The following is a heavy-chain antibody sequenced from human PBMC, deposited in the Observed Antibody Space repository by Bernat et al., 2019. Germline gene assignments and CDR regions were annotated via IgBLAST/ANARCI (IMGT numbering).Heavy chain of an antibody. D-gene: IGHD3-10*02. J-gene: IGHJ5*01. Sequence: EVQLLESGGGLVQPGGSLRLSCAASGFTFSSYAMHWVRQAPGKGLEYVSAISYNGGNTYYANSVKGRFTISRDNSKNTLYLQMGSLRAEDMAVYYCARGVQGVVSWFDPWGQGTTVTVSS. CDR1: GFTFSSYA. CDR3: ARGVQGVVSWFDP. CDR2: ISYNGGNT. V-gene: IGHV3-64*01.